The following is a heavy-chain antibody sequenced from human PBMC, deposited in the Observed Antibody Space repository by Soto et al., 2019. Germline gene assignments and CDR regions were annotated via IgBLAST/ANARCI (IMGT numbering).Heavy chain of an antibody. CDR3: AKAPSSGWYYFDY. CDR2: ISGSGRRT. CDR1: GFIFSSSL. J-gene: IGHJ4*02. Sequence: GGSLRLSCAASGFIFSSSLMNWVRHVPGKGLEWVATISGSGRRTYYVDSVKGRFTISRDNSKNTLYLQMNSLRAEDTAVYYCAKAPSSGWYYFDYWGQGTLVTVSS. D-gene: IGHD6-19*01. V-gene: IGHV3-23*01.